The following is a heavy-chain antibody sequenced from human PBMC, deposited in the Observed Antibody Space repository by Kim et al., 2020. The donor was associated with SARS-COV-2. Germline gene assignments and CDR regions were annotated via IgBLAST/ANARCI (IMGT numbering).Heavy chain of an antibody. CDR1: GFTFSNAW. D-gene: IGHD5-12*01. Sequence: GGSLRLSCAASGFTFSNAWMSWVRQAPGKGLEWVGRIKSKTDGGTTDYAAPVKGRFTISRDDSKNTLYLQMNSLKTEDTAVYYCTTASGYGGYTKPDWGQGTLVTVSS. CDR2: IKSKTDGGTT. V-gene: IGHV3-15*01. CDR3: TTASGYGGYTKPD. J-gene: IGHJ4*02.